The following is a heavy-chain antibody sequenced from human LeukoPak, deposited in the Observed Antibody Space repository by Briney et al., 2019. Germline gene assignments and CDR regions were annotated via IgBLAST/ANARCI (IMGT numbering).Heavy chain of an antibody. D-gene: IGHD1-26*01. CDR2: IYYSGST. Sequence: SETLSLTCTVSGGSIINSNYYWGWVRQPPGEGLEWIAMIYYSGSTYYNPSLKTRVTISVDTSKNQFSLNLSSVTAADTAVYYCATLRTLGAPRPLDNRGQGTLVTVSS. V-gene: IGHV4-39*01. CDR1: GGSIINSNYY. CDR3: ATLRTLGAPRPLDN. J-gene: IGHJ4*02.